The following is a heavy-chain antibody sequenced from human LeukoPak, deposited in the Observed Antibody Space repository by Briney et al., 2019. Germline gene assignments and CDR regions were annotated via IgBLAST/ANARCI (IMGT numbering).Heavy chain of an antibody. CDR3: ARVGATAMVLDFDY. D-gene: IGHD5-18*01. Sequence: GASVKVSCKGSGYTFTKYAISWVRQAPGQGLEYMGWIDTNTGNPTYAQGFTGRFVFSLDTSVSTAYLQISSLKAEDTAVYYCARVGATAMVLDFDYWGQGTLVTVSS. CDR2: IDTNTGNP. CDR1: GYTFTKYA. J-gene: IGHJ4*02. V-gene: IGHV7-4-1*02.